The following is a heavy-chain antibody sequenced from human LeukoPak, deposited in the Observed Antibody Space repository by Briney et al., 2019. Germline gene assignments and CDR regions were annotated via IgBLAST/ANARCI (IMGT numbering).Heavy chain of an antibody. V-gene: IGHV3-7*01. D-gene: IGHD2-21*01. CDR1: GFAFSSYW. CDR2: IKQDGSEK. CDR3: ARDTPGGGDLDS. Sequence: PGGSLRLSCAASGFAFSSYWMSWGRQAPGEGLGWVANIKQDGSEKYYVDSVKGRFTISRDNAKISLYLQMNSLRAEDTAVYYCARDTPGGGDLDSWGQGTLVTVSS. J-gene: IGHJ4*02.